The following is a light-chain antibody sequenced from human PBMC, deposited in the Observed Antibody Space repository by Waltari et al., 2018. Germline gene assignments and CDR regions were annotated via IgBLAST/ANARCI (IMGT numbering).Light chain of an antibody. V-gene: IGKV1-5*03. J-gene: IGKJ1*01. CDR3: QQYNSFPWT. Sequence: DIQMTQSPSTLSASVGDRVTITCRASQSISSWLAWYQQKPGKAPKLLIYKASSLESGVPSRLIGSGSGTEFTLTISSLQPDDFATYYCQQYNSFPWTFGQGTKVEIK. CDR1: QSISSW. CDR2: KAS.